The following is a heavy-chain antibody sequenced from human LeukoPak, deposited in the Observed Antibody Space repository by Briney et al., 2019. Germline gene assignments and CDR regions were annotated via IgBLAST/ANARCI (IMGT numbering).Heavy chain of an antibody. J-gene: IGHJ4*02. D-gene: IGHD6-19*01. Sequence: SETLSLTCTVSGGFISSSSYYWGWIRQPPGRGLEWIGTIYYTGSTYYNPSLKSRVTISLDTSKNEFSLKLTSVTAPDTAMYYCARHAVEQWLVYFDYWGQGTLVTVSS. CDR2: IYYTGST. CDR1: GGFISSSSYY. CDR3: ARHAVEQWLVYFDY. V-gene: IGHV4-39*01.